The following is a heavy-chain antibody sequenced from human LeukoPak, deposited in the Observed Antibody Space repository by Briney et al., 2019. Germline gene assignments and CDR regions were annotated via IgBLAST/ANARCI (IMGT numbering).Heavy chain of an antibody. Sequence: ASVKVSCKASGYIFSDYYIHWVRQAPGQGLEWMGWISAYNGNTNYAQKLQGRVTMTTDTSTSTAYMELRSLRSDDTAVYYCARDLPDYDILTGYSNFDYWGQGTLVTVSS. V-gene: IGHV1-18*04. D-gene: IGHD3-9*01. CDR1: GYIFSDYY. CDR2: ISAYNGNT. CDR3: ARDLPDYDILTGYSNFDY. J-gene: IGHJ4*02.